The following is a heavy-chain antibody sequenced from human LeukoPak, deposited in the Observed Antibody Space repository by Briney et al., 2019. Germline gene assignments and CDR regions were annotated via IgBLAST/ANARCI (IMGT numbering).Heavy chain of an antibody. CDR2: ISWNSGSI. J-gene: IGHJ4*02. CDR3: AKDTSPEHHAGLDY. D-gene: IGHD1/OR15-1a*01. V-gene: IGHV3-9*01. CDR1: GFTFDDYA. Sequence: GRSLRLSCAASGFTFDDYAMHWVRQAPGNGLEWVSGISWNSGSIGYADSVKGRFTISRDNAKNSLYLQMNSLRAEDTALYYCAKDTSPEHHAGLDYWGQGTLVTVSS.